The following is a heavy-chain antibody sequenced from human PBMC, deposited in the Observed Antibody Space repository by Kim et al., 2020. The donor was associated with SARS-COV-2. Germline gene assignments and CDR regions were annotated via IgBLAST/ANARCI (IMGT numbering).Heavy chain of an antibody. Sequence: GGSLRLSCTTSGFTFTGHAMSWVRQAPGKGLEWVSTIDCSDGTTYSVASVKGRFSISRDASKNTLYFQISSFRADDTASYYCLKGLWGCIWDYSGQRTL. D-gene: IGHD2-21*01. CDR1: GFTFTGHA. J-gene: IGHJ4*02. CDR2: IDCSDGTT. V-gene: IGHV3-23*01. CDR3: LKGLWGCIWDY.